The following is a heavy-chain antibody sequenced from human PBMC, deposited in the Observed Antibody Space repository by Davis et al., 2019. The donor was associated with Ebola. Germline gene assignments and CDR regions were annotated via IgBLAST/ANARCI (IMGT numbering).Heavy chain of an antibody. CDR2: IRSKANKYAT. Sequence: GGSLRLSCAASGFSISDSAMDWVRQSPGKGLKWVGRIRSKANKYATEYAASVQGRFTISRDDSKNAAYLQMNSLKTEDTALYYCSSSFPQIDYWGRGTLVTVSS. J-gene: IGHJ4*02. V-gene: IGHV3-73*01. CDR1: GFSISDSA. CDR3: SSSFPQIDY.